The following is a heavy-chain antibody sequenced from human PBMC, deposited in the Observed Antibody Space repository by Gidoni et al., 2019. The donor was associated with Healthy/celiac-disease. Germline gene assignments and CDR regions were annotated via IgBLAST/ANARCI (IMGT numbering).Heavy chain of an antibody. CDR2: ISYDGSNK. Sequence: SYAMHWVRQAPGTGLEWVAVISYDGSNKYYADSVKGRFTISRDNSKNTLYLQMNSLRAEDTAVYYCARAGLRFLEWLLSGLDYWGQGPLVTVSS. V-gene: IGHV3-30-3*01. CDR3: ARAGLRFLEWLLSGLDY. J-gene: IGHJ4*02. D-gene: IGHD3-3*01. CDR1: SYA.